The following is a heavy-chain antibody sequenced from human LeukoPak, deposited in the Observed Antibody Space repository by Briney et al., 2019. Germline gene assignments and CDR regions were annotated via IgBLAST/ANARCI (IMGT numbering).Heavy chain of an antibody. V-gene: IGHV1-8*01. J-gene: IGHJ5*02. D-gene: IGHD6-19*01. CDR2: MNPNSGNT. CDR3: ARDLLHGKEVAGNINWFDP. CDR1: GYTFTSYD. Sequence: ASVKVSCKASGYTFTSYDINWVRQATGQGLEWMGWMNPNSGNTGYAQKFQGRVTMTRNTSISTAYMELSSLRSEDTAVYYCARDLLHGKEVAGNINWFDPWGQGTLVTVSS.